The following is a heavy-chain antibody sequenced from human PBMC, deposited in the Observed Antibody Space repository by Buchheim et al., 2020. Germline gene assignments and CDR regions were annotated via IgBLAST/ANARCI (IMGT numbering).Heavy chain of an antibody. V-gene: IGHV4-59*01. J-gene: IGHJ4*02. CDR1: GGSISSYY. Sequence: QVQLQESGPGLVKPSQTLSLTCTVSGGSISSYYWSWIRQPPGKGLEWIGYIYYSGSTNYNPSLKSRVTISVDTSKNQFSLKLSSVTAADTAVYYCARHAVTIFGVVIIDYWGQGTL. D-gene: IGHD3-3*01. CDR2: IYYSGST. CDR3: ARHAVTIFGVVIIDY.